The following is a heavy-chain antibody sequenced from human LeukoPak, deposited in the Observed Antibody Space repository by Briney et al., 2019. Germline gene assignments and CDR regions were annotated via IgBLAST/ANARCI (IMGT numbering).Heavy chain of an antibody. CDR3: ARDLTTVVSTHFDY. CDR1: GFTFSSYE. V-gene: IGHV3-48*03. D-gene: IGHD4-23*01. J-gene: IGHJ4*02. CDR2: TSRIGKTI. Sequence: QPGGTLRLSCAASGFTFSSYEMNWFRQAQGKWLNWFSYTSRIGKTIYYADSAKGRFTISRDNAKNSLYLQMNSLRVEDTAVYYCARDLTTVVSTHFDYWGQGTLVTVSS.